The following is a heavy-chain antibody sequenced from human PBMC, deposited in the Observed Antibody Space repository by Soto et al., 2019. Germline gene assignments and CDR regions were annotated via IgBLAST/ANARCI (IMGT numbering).Heavy chain of an antibody. CDR3: ARDDGLSSTNVKAFDI. CDR1: GFTFSSYS. V-gene: IGHV3-48*01. D-gene: IGHD2-2*01. CDR2: ISSSSSTI. J-gene: IGHJ3*02. Sequence: PGGSLRLSCAASGFTFSSYSMNWVRQAPGKGLEWVSYISSSSSTIYYADSVKGRFTISRGNAKNSLYLQMDSLRAEDTAVYYCARDDGLSSTNVKAFDIWGQGTKVTVSS.